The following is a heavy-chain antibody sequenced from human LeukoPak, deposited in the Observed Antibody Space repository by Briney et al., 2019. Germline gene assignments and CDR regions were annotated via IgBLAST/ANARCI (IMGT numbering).Heavy chain of an antibody. Sequence: GGSLRLSCEASGFTFSAYAMTWVRQAQGKGLEWVSYIRSSSSTIYYADSVKGRFTISRDNAKNSLYLQMNSLRDEDTAVYYCARGYCSSTSCYHDYYGMDVWGQGTTVTVSS. J-gene: IGHJ6*02. CDR3: ARGYCSSTSCYHDYYGMDV. CDR1: GFTFSAYA. D-gene: IGHD2-2*01. V-gene: IGHV3-48*02. CDR2: IRSSSSTI.